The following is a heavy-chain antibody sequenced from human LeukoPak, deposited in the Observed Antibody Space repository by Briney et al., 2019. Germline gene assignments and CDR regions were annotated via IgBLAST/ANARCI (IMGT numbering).Heavy chain of an antibody. Sequence: GGSLRLSCAASGFTFGLYSLNWVRQAPGKGLEWVSYIGHTGSVTSYADSVRGRFTISRDNTKNSLYLQMNSLRAEDTAVYYCAIHPLSGTGSSRPLAGVDVWGQGTMVTVSS. CDR1: GFTFGLYS. V-gene: IGHV3-21*06. CDR2: IGHTGSVT. J-gene: IGHJ6*02. D-gene: IGHD3-10*01. CDR3: AIHPLSGTGSSRPLAGVDV.